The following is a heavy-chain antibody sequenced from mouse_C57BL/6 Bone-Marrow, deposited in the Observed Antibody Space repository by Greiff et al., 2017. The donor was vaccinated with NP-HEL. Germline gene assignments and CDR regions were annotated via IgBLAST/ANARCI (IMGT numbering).Heavy chain of an antibody. J-gene: IGHJ3*01. D-gene: IGHD1-1*01. CDR3: ARPAYYGSSQFAY. Sequence: EVKLMESGGGLVKPGGSLKLSCAASGFTFSDYGMHWVRQAPEKGLEWVAYISSGSSTIYYADTVKGRFTISRDNAKNTLFLQMTSLRSEDTAMYYCARPAYYGSSQFAYWGQGTLVTVSA. CDR1: GFTFSDYG. V-gene: IGHV5-17*01. CDR2: ISSGSSTI.